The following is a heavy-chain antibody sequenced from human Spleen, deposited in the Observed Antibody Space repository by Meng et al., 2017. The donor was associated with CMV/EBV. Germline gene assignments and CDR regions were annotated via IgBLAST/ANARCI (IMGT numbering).Heavy chain of an antibody. J-gene: IGHJ4*02. Sequence: CAFFGGSGSSGSYYWRWIRQPPGKGLEWIEYIYYSGSTNYNPSLKSRVTISVDTSKNQFSLKLGSVTAADTAVYYCARGSGFFELPQNWGQGTLVTVSS. CDR2: IYYSGST. D-gene: IGHD3-3*01. CDR1: GGSGSSGSYY. V-gene: IGHV4-61*01. CDR3: ARGSGFFELPQN.